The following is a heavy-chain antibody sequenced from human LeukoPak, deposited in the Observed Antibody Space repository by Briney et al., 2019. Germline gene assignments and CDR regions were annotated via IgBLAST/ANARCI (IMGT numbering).Heavy chain of an antibody. CDR1: GGSFSGYY. CDR3: TSGYYPSDY. CDR2: NNESGRT. V-gene: IGHV4-34*01. Sequence: SETLSLTCAVYGGSFSGYYWSWIRQSPGKGLEWIGENNESGRTNYNPSLKSRVTISVDTSKNQFSLRLSSVTAADTAVYYCTSGYYPSDYWGQGTLVTVSS. D-gene: IGHD3-10*01. J-gene: IGHJ4*02.